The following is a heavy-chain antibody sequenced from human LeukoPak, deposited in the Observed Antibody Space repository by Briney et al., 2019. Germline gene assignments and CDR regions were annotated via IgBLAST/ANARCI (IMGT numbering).Heavy chain of an antibody. CDR3: ARQTGSGLFILP. D-gene: IGHD3/OR15-3a*01. V-gene: IGHV4-59*08. CDR1: GGSISSSS. J-gene: IGHJ4*02. Sequence: SETLSLTYTVSGGSISSSSWSWIRQPPGKGLEWIEYIYYSGSTNYHPSLKSRLTISVDTSKNQFSLRLTSVTAADTAVYYCARQTGSGLFILPGGQGTLVTVSS. CDR2: IYYSGST.